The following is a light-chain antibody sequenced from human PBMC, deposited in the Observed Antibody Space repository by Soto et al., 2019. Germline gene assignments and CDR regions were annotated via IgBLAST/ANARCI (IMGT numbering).Light chain of an antibody. Sequence: DIQLTQSPSFLSASVGDRVTVTCRSSQDITSNLAWYQQKPGKAPKILIYGASTLQSGVPPRFGGSGSGTAVTLTISSLQPEDFATYFCLQVHDYPITFGGGTKVEIK. V-gene: IGKV1-9*01. CDR3: LQVHDYPIT. J-gene: IGKJ4*01. CDR1: QDITSN. CDR2: GAS.